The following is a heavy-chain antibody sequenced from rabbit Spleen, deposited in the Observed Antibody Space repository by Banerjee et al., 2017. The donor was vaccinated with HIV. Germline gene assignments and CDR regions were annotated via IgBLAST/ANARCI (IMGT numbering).Heavy chain of an antibody. D-gene: IGHD8-1*01. CDR2: IDTGSRDFT. J-gene: IGHJ6*01. CDR3: ARDGAGGSFSTYGMDL. V-gene: IGHV1S40*01. Sequence: LVEYGGDLVQPGASLTLTCTASGFDFSAYTFMCWVRQAPGKGLEWIACIDTGSRDFTYYASWAKGRFTISKTSSTTVTLQVTSLTVADTATYFCARDGAGGSFSTYGMDLWGPGTLVTVS. CDR1: GFDFSAYTF.